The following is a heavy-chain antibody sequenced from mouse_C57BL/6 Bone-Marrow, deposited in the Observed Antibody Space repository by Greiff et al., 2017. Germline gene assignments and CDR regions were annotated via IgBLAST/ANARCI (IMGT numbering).Heavy chain of an antibody. Sequence: QVQLKQSGAELARPGASVKLSCKASGYTFTSYGISWVKQRTGQGLEWIGEIYPRSGNTYYNEKFKGKATLTADKSSSTEYMELRSLTSEDSAVYFGAREGITTVVAYYFDYWGQGTTLTVSS. J-gene: IGHJ2*01. CDR3: AREGITTVVAYYFDY. D-gene: IGHD1-1*01. V-gene: IGHV1-81*01. CDR2: IYPRSGNT. CDR1: GYTFTSYG.